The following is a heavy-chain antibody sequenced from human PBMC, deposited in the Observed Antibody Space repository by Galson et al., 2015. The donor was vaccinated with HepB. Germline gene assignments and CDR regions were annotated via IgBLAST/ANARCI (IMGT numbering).Heavy chain of an antibody. D-gene: IGHD2/OR15-2a*01. CDR3: AGLPGTTPTEDGFDS. J-gene: IGHJ4*02. V-gene: IGHV1-69*13. Sequence: SVKVSCKASGGTFTSYAISWVRQAPGQGLEWMGAIIPVYGTPVYTQKFQGRVTLPADESTTTASLELTGLRPDDAAVYYCAGLPGTTPTEDGFDSWGQGTL. CDR2: IIPVYGTP. CDR1: GGTFTSYA.